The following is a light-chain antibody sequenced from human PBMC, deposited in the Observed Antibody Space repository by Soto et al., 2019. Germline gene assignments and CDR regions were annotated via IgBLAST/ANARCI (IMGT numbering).Light chain of an antibody. Sequence: DLPLTQSPSSLSAAVGDRVTISCRTSQSVGVYLNWYQQKQGGAPRLLIFGVSGLQGGVPSRFAGSGSGADFTLTITALQVEDLATYFCQQSYASMWTFGQGTRVEI. CDR2: GVS. CDR3: QQSYASMWT. V-gene: IGKV1-39*01. CDR1: QSVGVY. J-gene: IGKJ1*01.